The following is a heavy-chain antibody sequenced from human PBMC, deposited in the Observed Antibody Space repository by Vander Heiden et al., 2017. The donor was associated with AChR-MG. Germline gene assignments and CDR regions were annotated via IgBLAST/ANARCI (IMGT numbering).Heavy chain of an antibody. Sequence: QVHLQESGPGLVKPSQTLSLTEPSQTLSLTCSVSVGSITSGNYYWSWIRQSAGEGLEWIGRISVSGSTDYNPSLRGRATISRDRSKNQFFLRVSPVAATDTAVYFCARVGAIHTTSWYYFDYWGQGIQVIVSS. V-gene: IGHV4-61*02. CDR1: VGSITSGNYY. CDR2: ISVSGST. J-gene: IGHJ4*02. D-gene: IGHD6-13*01. CDR3: ARVGAIHTTSWYYFDY.